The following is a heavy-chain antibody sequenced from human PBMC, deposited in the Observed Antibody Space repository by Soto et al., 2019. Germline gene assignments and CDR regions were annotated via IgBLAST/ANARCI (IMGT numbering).Heavy chain of an antibody. D-gene: IGHD4-17*01. CDR2: IIPILGIA. CDR3: ARDRGYGAPLDY. V-gene: IGHV1-69*08. CDR1: GGTFSSYT. Sequence: QVQLVQSGAEVKKPGSSVKVSCKASGGTFSSYTISWVRQAPGQGLEWMGRIIPILGIANYAQKFQGRVTITADKSTSTADMELSSLRSEETAVYYCARDRGYGAPLDYWGQGTLVTVSS. J-gene: IGHJ4*02.